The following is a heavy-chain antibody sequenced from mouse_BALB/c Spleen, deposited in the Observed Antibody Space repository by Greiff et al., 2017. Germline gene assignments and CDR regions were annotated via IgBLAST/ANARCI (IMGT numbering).Heavy chain of an antibody. CDR1: GYTFTSYW. V-gene: IGHV1-87*01. Sequence: VQLQQSGAELARPGASVKLSCKASGYTFTSYWMQWVKQRPGQGLEWIGAIYPGDGDTRYTQKFKGKATLTADKSSSTAYMQLSSLASEDSAVYYCARRGSITTAAWFAYWGQGTLVTVSA. J-gene: IGHJ3*01. CDR3: ARRGSITTAAWFAY. D-gene: IGHD1-2*01. CDR2: IYPGDGDT.